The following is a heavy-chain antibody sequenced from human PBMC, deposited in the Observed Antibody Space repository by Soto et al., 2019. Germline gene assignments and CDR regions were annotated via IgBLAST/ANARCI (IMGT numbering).Heavy chain of an antibody. V-gene: IGHV5-51*01. CDR1: GYAFTSYW. J-gene: IGHJ3*02. Sequence: GESLKVSCTGYGYAFTSYWIAWVRQMPGKGLEWMGIIYPGDSDTRYSPSFQGQVTISADKSISTAYLQWSSLKASDTAMYYCARHGGVGATRGDAFDIWGQGTMVTVSS. CDR2: IYPGDSDT. D-gene: IGHD1-26*01. CDR3: ARHGGVGATRGDAFDI.